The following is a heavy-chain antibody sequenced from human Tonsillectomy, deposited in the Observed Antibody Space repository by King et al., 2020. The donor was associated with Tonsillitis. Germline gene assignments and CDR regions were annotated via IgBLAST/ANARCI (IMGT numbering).Heavy chain of an antibody. Sequence: VQLVESGGGLVQPGGSLRLRCAASGFTFKNYAMSWVRQAPEKGLEWVSRIDYSGTSTYFADTVKGRFTISRDNSNNTLDLQMNSLRAEDTAIYYCASNWCHLRGPDVWGRGTLVNVSS. D-gene: IGHD2-8*02. V-gene: IGHV3-23*04. CDR3: ASNWCHLRGPDV. CDR2: IDYSGTST. CDR1: GFTFKNYA. J-gene: IGHJ2*01.